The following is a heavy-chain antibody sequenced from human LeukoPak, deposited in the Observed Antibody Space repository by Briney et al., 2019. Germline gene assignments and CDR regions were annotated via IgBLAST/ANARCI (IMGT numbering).Heavy chain of an antibody. CDR1: GFTFSSYA. CDR2: ISTSGRAT. D-gene: IGHD5/OR15-5a*01. Sequence: HPGGSLRLSCAASGFTFSSYAMTWVRQAPGKGLQWVSTISTSGRATYYADSVEGRFTISRDNSKNTLYLQMNSLRADDTAVYYCAKARGSSVYEQFDYWGQGTQVTVSP. J-gene: IGHJ4*02. CDR3: AKARGSSVYEQFDY. V-gene: IGHV3-23*01.